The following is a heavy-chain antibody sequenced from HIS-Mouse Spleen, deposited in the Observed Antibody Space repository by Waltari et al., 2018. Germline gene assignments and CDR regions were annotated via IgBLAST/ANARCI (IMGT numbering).Heavy chain of an antibody. J-gene: IGHJ2*01. CDR2: IYYTGSN. CDR3: AREIPYSSSWYDWYFDL. V-gene: IGHV4-39*07. CDR1: GGSISSSSYY. D-gene: IGHD6-13*01. Sequence: QLQLQESGPGLVKPAETLSLTCTGSGGSISSSSYYWGWIRQPPGKGMEWSGSIYYTGSNSYNPSLKSRVTTSGDTSKNQFSLKLSSVTAADTAVYYCAREIPYSSSWYDWYFDLWGRGTLVTVSS.